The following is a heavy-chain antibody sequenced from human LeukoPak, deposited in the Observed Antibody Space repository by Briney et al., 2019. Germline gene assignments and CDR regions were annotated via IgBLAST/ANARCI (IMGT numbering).Heavy chain of an antibody. CDR3: ARVATTTNPPQRPFDY. CDR1: GYSISSGYC. V-gene: IGHV4-38-2*01. J-gene: IGHJ4*02. Sequence: SETLSLTCAVSGYSISSGYCWGWIRQPPGKGLEWIGSICHSGSTYYNPSLKSRVTISVDTSKNQFSLKLSSVTAADTAVYYCARVATTTNPPQRPFDYWGQGTLVTVSS. D-gene: IGHD5-12*01. CDR2: ICHSGST.